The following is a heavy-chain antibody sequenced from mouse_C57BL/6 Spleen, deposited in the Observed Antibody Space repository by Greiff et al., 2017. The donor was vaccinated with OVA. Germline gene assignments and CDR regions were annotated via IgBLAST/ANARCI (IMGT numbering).Heavy chain of an antibody. CDR3: ARTTVVAGDAMDY. Sequence: DVKLVESGGDLVKPGGSLKLSCAASGFTFSSYGMSWVRQTPDKRLEWVATISSGGSYTYYPDSVKGRFTISRDNAKNTLYLQMSSLKSEDTAMYYCARTTVVAGDAMDYWGQGTSVTVSS. J-gene: IGHJ4*01. CDR2: ISSGGSYT. V-gene: IGHV5-6*02. D-gene: IGHD1-1*01. CDR1: GFTFSSYG.